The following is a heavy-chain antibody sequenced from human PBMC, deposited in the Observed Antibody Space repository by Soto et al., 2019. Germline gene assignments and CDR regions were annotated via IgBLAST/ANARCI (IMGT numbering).Heavy chain of an antibody. CDR3: ARERSCSSTSCPFDY. CDR1: GFTFSSYG. Sequence: GGSLRLSCAASGFTFSSYGMHWVRQAPGKGLEWVAVIWYDGSNKYYADSVKGRFTISRDNSKNTLYLQMNSLRAEDTAVYYCARERSCSSTSCPFDYWGQGTLVTVSS. D-gene: IGHD2-2*01. V-gene: IGHV3-33*01. J-gene: IGHJ4*02. CDR2: IWYDGSNK.